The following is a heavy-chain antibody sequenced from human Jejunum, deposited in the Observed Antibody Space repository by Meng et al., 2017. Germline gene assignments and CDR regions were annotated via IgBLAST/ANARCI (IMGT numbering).Heavy chain of an antibody. CDR3: ARDWGCRDGSCFSGLLEY. CDR2: MYHGGDT. D-gene: IGHD2-15*01. V-gene: IGHV4-4*02. Sequence: QLQLQESGPALVKPSGTLSLTCGVSGCSISSSNRWSWVRQSPGKGLEWIGEMYHGGDTNYNPSLETRVTISTDTSRNEFSLKLRSVTAADTAVYYCARDWGCRDGSCFSGLLEYWGQGILVVASS. CDR1: GCSISSSNR. J-gene: IGHJ4*02.